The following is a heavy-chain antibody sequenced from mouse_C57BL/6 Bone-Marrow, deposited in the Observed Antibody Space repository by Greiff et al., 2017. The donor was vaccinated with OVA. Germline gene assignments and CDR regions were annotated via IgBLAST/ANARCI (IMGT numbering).Heavy chain of an antibody. CDR1: GYTFTSYG. CDR2: IYPRSGNT. CDR3: ARSYYDYDWFAY. J-gene: IGHJ3*01. V-gene: IGHV1-81*01. D-gene: IGHD2-4*01. Sequence: QVQLQQSGAELARPGASVKLSCKASGYTFTSYGISWVKQRTGQGLEWIGEIYPRSGNTYYNEKFKGKATLTADKSSSTAYMELRSLTSEDSAVYFCARSYYDYDWFAYWGQGTLVTVSA.